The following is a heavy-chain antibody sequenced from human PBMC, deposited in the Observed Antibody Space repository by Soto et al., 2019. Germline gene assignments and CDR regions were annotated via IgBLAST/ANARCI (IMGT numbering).Heavy chain of an antibody. CDR1: GYTFTSYD. CDR3: ARGGTDYDILTGYYPYYYYYMDV. Sequence: QVQLVQSGAEVKKPGASVKVSCKASGYTFTSYDINWVRQATGQGLEWMGWMNPNSGNTGYAQKFQGRVTMTRNTSISTAYMELSSLRSKDTAVYYCARGGTDYDILTGYYPYYYYYMDVWGKGTTVTVSS. V-gene: IGHV1-8*01. CDR2: MNPNSGNT. D-gene: IGHD3-9*01. J-gene: IGHJ6*03.